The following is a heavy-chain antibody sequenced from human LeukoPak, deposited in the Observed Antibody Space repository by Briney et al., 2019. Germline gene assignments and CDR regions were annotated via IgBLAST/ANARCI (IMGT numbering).Heavy chain of an antibody. D-gene: IGHD4-17*01. Sequence: SETLSLTCTISGGSISSYYWSWIRQPPGKGLEWIGYIYYSGSTNYNPSLKSRVTISVDTSKNQFSLKLSSVTAADTAVYYCARVGDTTATTSKYYYMDVWGKGTTVTVSS. CDR3: ARVGDTTATTSKYYYMDV. CDR1: GGSISSYY. V-gene: IGHV4-59*01. CDR2: IYYSGST. J-gene: IGHJ6*03.